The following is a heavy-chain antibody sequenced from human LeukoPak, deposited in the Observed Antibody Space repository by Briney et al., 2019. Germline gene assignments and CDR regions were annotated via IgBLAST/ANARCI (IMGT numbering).Heavy chain of an antibody. CDR3: ARDANSGYDSPNDY. D-gene: IGHD5-12*01. CDR2: ISSSGSTI. J-gene: IGHJ4*02. V-gene: IGHV3-11*01. CDR1: GFTFSDYY. Sequence: LGGSLRLSCAASGFTFSDYYMSWIRQAPGKGLEWVSYISSSGSTIYYADSVKGRFAISRDNAKNSLYLQMNSLRAEDTAVYYCARDANSGYDSPNDYWGQGTLVTVSS.